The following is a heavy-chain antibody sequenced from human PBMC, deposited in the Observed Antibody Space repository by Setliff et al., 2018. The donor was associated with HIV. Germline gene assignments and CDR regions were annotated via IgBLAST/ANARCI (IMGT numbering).Heavy chain of an antibody. Sequence: SSETLSLTCAVSGDSISTGNWWSWVRQPPGKGLEWIGEIYHSGSTNYNPSLKSRVTLSVDKSNNQFSLKLTSVTAADTAVYFCAGQTSTSSGGGYYYYYMDVWGKGTTVTVSS. J-gene: IGHJ6*03. CDR3: AGQTSTSSGGGYYYYYMDV. D-gene: IGHD3-3*01. V-gene: IGHV4-4*02. CDR1: GDSISTGNW. CDR2: IYHSGST.